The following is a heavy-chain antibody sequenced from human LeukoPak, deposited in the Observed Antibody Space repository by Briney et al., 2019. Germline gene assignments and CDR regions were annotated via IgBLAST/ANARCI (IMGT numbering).Heavy chain of an antibody. J-gene: IGHJ6*02. V-gene: IGHV3-23*01. D-gene: IGHD2-2*01. CDR2: IDGSGGDT. CDR3: TRDHCSYINCYEDYYYGMDV. CDR1: GFTFSSFG. Sequence: PGGSLRLSCAASGFTFSSFGMNWVRQGPGKGLEWVSSIDGSGGDTHYADSVKGRFTISRDNSRNTLYLQMNSLRSDDTAVYYCTRDHCSYINCYEDYYYGMDVWGQGTTVTVSS.